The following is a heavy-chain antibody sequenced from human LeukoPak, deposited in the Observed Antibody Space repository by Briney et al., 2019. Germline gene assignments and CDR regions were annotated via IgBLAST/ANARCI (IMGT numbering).Heavy chain of an antibody. V-gene: IGHV1-8*01. CDR3: ARVTGSIDY. D-gene: IGHD1-26*01. CDR1: GYTFTNYD. Sequence: ASVKVSCKASGYTFTNYDINWGRQATGQGLEWMGWMNTNSGNRGYAQKFQGRVTMTRDTSISTAYMELSSLRSDDTAVYYCARVTGSIDYWGQGTLVTVSS. J-gene: IGHJ4*02. CDR2: MNTNSGNR.